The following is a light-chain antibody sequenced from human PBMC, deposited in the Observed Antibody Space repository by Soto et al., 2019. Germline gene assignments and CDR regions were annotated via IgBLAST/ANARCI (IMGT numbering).Light chain of an antibody. CDR3: QQRSNWPPIT. Sequence: EIVLTQSPDTLSLSPGEGATLSCRASQSVTNRYLAWYQHKPGQAPRLLIYGASTRATGIPDRFSGSGFETDFSLTISRLEPEDFAIYYCQQRSNWPPITFGQGTRLEIK. CDR1: QSVTNRY. J-gene: IGKJ5*01. CDR2: GAS. V-gene: IGKV3D-20*02.